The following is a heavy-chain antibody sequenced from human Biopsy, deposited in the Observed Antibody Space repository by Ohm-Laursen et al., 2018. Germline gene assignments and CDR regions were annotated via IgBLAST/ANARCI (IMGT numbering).Heavy chain of an antibody. CDR3: AKGGHKSWLDS. J-gene: IGHJ5*01. D-gene: IGHD1-26*01. Sequence: SVKVSCKASGYTFTGYYLHWVRQAPGQGLEWMGWIDPNSGGTNYAQNFQGRVTMTRDTSTSTVYMELISLRSDDTAVYYCAKGGHKSWLDSWGQGALVTVSS. V-gene: IGHV1-2*02. CDR2: IDPNSGGT. CDR1: GYTFTGYY.